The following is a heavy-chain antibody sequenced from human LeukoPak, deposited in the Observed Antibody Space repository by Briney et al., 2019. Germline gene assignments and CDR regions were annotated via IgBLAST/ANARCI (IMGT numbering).Heavy chain of an antibody. D-gene: IGHD2-21*02. J-gene: IGHJ2*01. Sequence: ASVKVSCKASGYTFTSYYMHWVRQAPGQGLEWMGIINPSGGSTSYAQKFQGGVTMTRDTSTSTVYMELSSLRSEDTAVYYCARDCGGDCRPYWYFDLWGRGTLVTVSS. V-gene: IGHV1-46*01. CDR2: INPSGGST. CDR3: ARDCGGDCRPYWYFDL. CDR1: GYTFTSYY.